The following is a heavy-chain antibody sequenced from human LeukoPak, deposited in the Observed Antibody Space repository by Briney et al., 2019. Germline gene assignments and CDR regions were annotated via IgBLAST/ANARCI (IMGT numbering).Heavy chain of an antibody. V-gene: IGHV4-34*01. Sequence: PSETLSLTCAVYGGSLSGYYWSWIRQPPGKGLEWIGEINYSGSTNYNPSLKSRVTISVDTSKNQFSLKLRSVTAADTAVYYCARGPPILNFYDSGSYYNYWGQGTLVSVSS. CDR3: ARGPPILNFYDSGSYYNY. J-gene: IGHJ4*02. CDR2: INYSGST. D-gene: IGHD3-10*01. CDR1: GGSLSGYY.